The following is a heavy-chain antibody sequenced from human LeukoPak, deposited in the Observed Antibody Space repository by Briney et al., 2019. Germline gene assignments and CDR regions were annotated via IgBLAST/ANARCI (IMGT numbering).Heavy chain of an antibody. J-gene: IGHJ4*02. CDR2: ISAYNGNT. D-gene: IGHD3-16*02. CDR3: ARVEITFGGVIVRVDY. CDR1: GYTFTSNG. V-gene: IGHV1-18*01. Sequence: ASVKVTCKASGYTFTSNGISWVRQAPGPGKEWMGGISAYNGNTNYAQKLHGRVTMTTDTSTSTVYMELRSLRSDDTAGYYCARVEITFGGVIVRVDYWGQGTLVTVSS.